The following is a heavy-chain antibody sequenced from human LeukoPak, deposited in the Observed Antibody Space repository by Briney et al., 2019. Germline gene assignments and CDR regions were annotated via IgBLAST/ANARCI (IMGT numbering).Heavy chain of an antibody. J-gene: IGHJ6*02. CDR3: ARDPVSSDTSGYLQVGMDV. CDR2: TFYRSKWYN. CDR1: GDSVSSNSAA. V-gene: IGHV6-1*01. Sequence: SQTLSLTCAISGDSVSSNSAAWNWIRQSPSRGLEWLGRTFYRSKWYNDYAVSVKSRITINPDTSKNQFSLHLNSVTPEDTAVCYCARDPVSSDTSGYLQVGMDVWGQGTTVTVSS. D-gene: IGHD3-22*01.